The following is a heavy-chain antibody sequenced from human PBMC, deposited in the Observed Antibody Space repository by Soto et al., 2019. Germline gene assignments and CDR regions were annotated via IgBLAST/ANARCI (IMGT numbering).Heavy chain of an antibody. CDR1: GGSISSSSYY. J-gene: IGHJ6*02. CDR2: IYYSGST. V-gene: IGHV4-39*01. Sequence: TSETLSLTCTVSGGSISSSSYYWGWIRQPPGKGLEWIGSIYYSGSTYYNPSLKSRVTISVDTSKNQFSLKLSSVTAADTAVYYCARRRGSYYYYYGMDVWGQGTTVTVSS. D-gene: IGHD6-25*01. CDR3: ARRRGSYYYYYGMDV.